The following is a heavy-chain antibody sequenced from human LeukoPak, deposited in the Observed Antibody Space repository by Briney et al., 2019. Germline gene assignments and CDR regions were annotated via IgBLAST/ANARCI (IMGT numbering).Heavy chain of an antibody. D-gene: IGHD3-3*01. Sequence: SETLSLTCAVYGGSFSGYYWSWIRQPPGKGLEWIGYIYYSGSAKYNPSPKSRVTISVDTSKNQFSLKLSSVTAADTAVYFCARGGYYTLEYYYYMEVWGKGTTVTVSS. J-gene: IGHJ6*03. CDR3: ARGGYYTLEYYYYMEV. CDR1: GGSFSGYY. V-gene: IGHV4-34*11. CDR2: IYYSGSA.